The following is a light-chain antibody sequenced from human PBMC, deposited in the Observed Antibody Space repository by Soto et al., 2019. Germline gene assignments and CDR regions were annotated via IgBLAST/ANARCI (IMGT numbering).Light chain of an antibody. V-gene: IGKV2-30*01. CDR2: EVS. CDR1: RTLLTRNENTP. Sequence: DVVMTQSPLSLPVTLGHPASFPSRLSRTLLTRNENTPLNWFQQRPGQSPRRLIFEVSNRDSGVPDRFCGSASGTDFTLKISRVEAEDVGVYYCMQGTHWPHTFGQGTKVETK. J-gene: IGKJ1*01. CDR3: MQGTHWPHT.